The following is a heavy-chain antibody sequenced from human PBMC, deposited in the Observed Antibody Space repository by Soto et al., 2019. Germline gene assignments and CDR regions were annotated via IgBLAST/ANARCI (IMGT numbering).Heavy chain of an antibody. Sequence: EVQLVESGGGLVKPGGSLRLSCAGSGFTFSSSTMTWVRQATGKGLEWVSSISSSSSYIYQPDSLKGRFTISRDNAKKSVFLEMSSLRAEDTAVYYCARDLGELYTSWGQGTLVSVSS. J-gene: IGHJ4*02. CDR2: ISSSSSYI. V-gene: IGHV3-21*01. CDR1: GFTFSSST. D-gene: IGHD3-10*01. CDR3: ARDLGELYTS.